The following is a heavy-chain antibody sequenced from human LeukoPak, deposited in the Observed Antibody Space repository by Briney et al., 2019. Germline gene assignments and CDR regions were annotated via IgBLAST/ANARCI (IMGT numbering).Heavy chain of an antibody. J-gene: IGHJ4*02. V-gene: IGHV3-33*01. CDR1: GFTFNNYG. D-gene: IGHD3-10*01. CDR3: ARDYAHGSGSQNAPLKY. CDR2: IWYDGSDK. Sequence: GGSLRLSCAASGFTFNNYGMYWVRQAAGKGLEWVAVIWYDGSDKYYADSVKGRFTISRDNSKNTLYLEMNSLRAEDTAVYYCARDYAHGSGSQNAPLKYWGQGTLVTVSS.